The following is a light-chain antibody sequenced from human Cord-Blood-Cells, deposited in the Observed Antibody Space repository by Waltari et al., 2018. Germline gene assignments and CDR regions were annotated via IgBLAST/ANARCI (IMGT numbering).Light chain of an antibody. CDR3: SSYTSSSSVV. J-gene: IGLJ2*01. Sequence: QSALTQPASVSGSPGQSITISCTGTSSDVGGYNYVPWYQQHPGKAPKLMICDVSNRPSGVSNRFSGSKSGNTASLTISGLQAEDEADYYCSSYTSSSSVVFGGGTKLTVL. CDR2: DVS. V-gene: IGLV2-14*01. CDR1: SSDVGGYNY.